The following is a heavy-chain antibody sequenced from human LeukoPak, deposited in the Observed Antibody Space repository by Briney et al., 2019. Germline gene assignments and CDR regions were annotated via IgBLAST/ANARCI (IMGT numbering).Heavy chain of an antibody. CDR2: IYYSGST. CDR3: AGSLSTVVTPIDY. D-gene: IGHD4-23*01. Sequence: SETLSLTCTVSGVSISTYYWSWIRQPPGKGLEWIGYIYYSGSTNYNPSLKSRVTISVDTSKNQFSLKLSSVTAADTAVYYCAGSLSTVVTPIDYWGQGTLVTVSS. CDR1: GVSISTYY. J-gene: IGHJ4*02. V-gene: IGHV4-59*01.